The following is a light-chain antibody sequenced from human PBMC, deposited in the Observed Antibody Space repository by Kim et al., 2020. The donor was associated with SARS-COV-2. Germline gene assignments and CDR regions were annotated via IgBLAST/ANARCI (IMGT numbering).Light chain of an antibody. CDR1: QGIGTY. J-gene: IGKJ4*01. V-gene: IGKV1-9*01. CDR2: AAS. CDR3: QHFDTYPLT. Sequence: ASVGDRVTITCRARQGIGTYLAWYQQKPGKAPRLLVFAASTLQSGVPSRFSGSGFGTTFTLTISSLQPEDFASYYCQHFDTYPLTFGGGTKVDIK.